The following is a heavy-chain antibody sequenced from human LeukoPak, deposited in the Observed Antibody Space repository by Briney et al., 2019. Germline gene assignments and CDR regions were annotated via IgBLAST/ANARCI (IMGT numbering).Heavy chain of an antibody. V-gene: IGHV3-30*02. D-gene: IGHD6-19*01. CDR1: GFTFRSYG. CDR2: IRYGGSNK. CDR3: AKEALSGYGYSSGINWFDP. J-gene: IGHJ5*02. Sequence: GGSLRLSCAASGFTFRSYGMHWVRQAPGKGLEWVAFIRYGGSNKYYADSVKGRFTISRDNSKNTLYLQMNSLRAEDTAVYYCAKEALSGYGYSSGINWFDPWGQGTLVTVSS.